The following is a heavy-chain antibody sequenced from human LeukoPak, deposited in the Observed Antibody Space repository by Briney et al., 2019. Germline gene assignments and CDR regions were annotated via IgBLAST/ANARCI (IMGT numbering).Heavy chain of an antibody. CDR1: GGSISSYY. CDR3: AKDLRFGSKGNNWFDP. CDR2: IYYSGST. D-gene: IGHD3-10*01. J-gene: IGHJ5*02. V-gene: IGHV4-59*01. Sequence: RPSETLSLTCTVSGGSISSYYWSWIRQPPGKGLEWIGYIYYSGSTNYNPSLKSRVTISVDTSKNQFSLKLSSVTAADTAVYYCAKDLRFGSKGNNWFDPWGQGTLVTVSS.